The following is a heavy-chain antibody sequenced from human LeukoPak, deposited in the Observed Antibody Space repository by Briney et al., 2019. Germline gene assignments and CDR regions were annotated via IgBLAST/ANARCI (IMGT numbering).Heavy chain of an antibody. Sequence: PGGSLRLSCAASGFSFAHAWMTWVRQAPGKGLEWVSYIGGDGVAFYADSVKGRFTMSKDDARKSLYLQMSSLRVEDTALYYCAKDRANWAIDDWGQGTQVTVSS. CDR3: AKDRANWAIDD. J-gene: IGHJ4*02. D-gene: IGHD2-2*02. V-gene: IGHV3-69-1*01. CDR2: IGGDGVA. CDR1: GFSFAHAW.